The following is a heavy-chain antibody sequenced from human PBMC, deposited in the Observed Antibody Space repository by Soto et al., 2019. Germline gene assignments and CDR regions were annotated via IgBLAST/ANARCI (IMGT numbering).Heavy chain of an antibody. Sequence: QITLKESGPTLVKPTQTLTLTCTFSGFSLRTSGVGVGWIRQPPGKALEWLGFIYWNDDEFYKPSLRSRLTITKDTSKSQVFLTMTNMDPVDTATYYCALRGYCAGDSCYSAWGQGALVTVSS. CDR2: IYWNDDE. D-gene: IGHD2-15*01. J-gene: IGHJ5*02. CDR1: GFSLRTSGVG. CDR3: ALRGYCAGDSCYSA. V-gene: IGHV2-5*01.